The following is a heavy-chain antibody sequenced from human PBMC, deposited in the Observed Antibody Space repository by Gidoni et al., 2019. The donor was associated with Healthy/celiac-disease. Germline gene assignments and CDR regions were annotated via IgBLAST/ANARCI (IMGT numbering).Heavy chain of an antibody. Sequence: EVQLVESGGGLVQPGRSLRLSCAASGFTFDDYAMHWVRQAPGKGLEWVSGISWNSGSIGYADSVKGRFTISRDNAKNSLYLQMNSLRAEDTALYYCAKAHTVTGPFDYWGQGTLVTVSS. D-gene: IGHD4-17*01. V-gene: IGHV3-9*01. CDR2: ISWNSGSI. CDR3: AKAHTVTGPFDY. J-gene: IGHJ4*02. CDR1: GFTFDDYA.